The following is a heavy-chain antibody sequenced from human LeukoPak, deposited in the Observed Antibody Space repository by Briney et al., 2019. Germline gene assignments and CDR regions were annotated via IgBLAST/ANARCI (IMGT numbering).Heavy chain of an antibody. V-gene: IGHV3-9*01. D-gene: IGHD5-24*01. CDR1: GFTFYVYA. J-gene: IGHJ3*02. CDR3: AKDRGDGYNFPDAFDI. CDR2: IRWNSGSI. Sequence: GGSLRLSCAASGFTFYVYAMHWVRHAPGKGLEWVSDIRWNSGSIGYAYSVKGRFTISRDNAKNSLYLQMNSLRAEDTALYYCAKDRGDGYNFPDAFDIWGQGTMVTVST.